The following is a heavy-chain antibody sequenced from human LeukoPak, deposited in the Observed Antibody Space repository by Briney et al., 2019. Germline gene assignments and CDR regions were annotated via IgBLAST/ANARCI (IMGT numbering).Heavy chain of an antibody. V-gene: IGHV4-4*07. CDR2: MHTSGGT. CDR1: GGSIRSYY. D-gene: IGHD3-10*01. J-gene: IGHJ4*02. CDR3: ARDSYYYGSGSYYLDY. Sequence: PSETLSLTCTVSGGSIRSYYWTWIRQPPGKGLEWIGRMHTSGGTNYNPSLKSRLTMSVDTSKNQFSLKLSSVTAADTAVYYCARDSYYYGSGSYYLDYWGQGTLVTVSS.